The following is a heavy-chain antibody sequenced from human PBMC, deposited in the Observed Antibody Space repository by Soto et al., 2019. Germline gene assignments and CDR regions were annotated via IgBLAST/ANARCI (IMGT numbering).Heavy chain of an antibody. Sequence: SETLSLTCTVSGGSISSYYWSWIRQPPGKGLGWIGYIYYSGSTNYNPSLKSRVTISVDTSKNQFSLKLSSVTAADTAVYYCARRSAVIDYWGQGTLVTVSS. CDR3: ARRSAVIDY. CDR1: GGSISSYY. J-gene: IGHJ4*02. V-gene: IGHV4-59*01. CDR2: IYYSGST. D-gene: IGHD2-2*01.